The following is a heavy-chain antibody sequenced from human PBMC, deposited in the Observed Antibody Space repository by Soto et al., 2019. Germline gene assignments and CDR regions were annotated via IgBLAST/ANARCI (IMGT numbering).Heavy chain of an antibody. V-gene: IGHV3-23*01. Sequence: EVQLLESGGGLVQPGGSLRLSCAASGFTFSSYAMSWVRQAPGKGLEWVSAISGSGGSTYYADSVKGRFTISRDNSKNTLCLQMNSLRAEDTAVYYCAKGGYYYYGMDVWGQGTTVTVSS. CDR3: AKGGYYYYGMDV. CDR2: ISGSGGST. J-gene: IGHJ6*02. CDR1: GFTFSSYA.